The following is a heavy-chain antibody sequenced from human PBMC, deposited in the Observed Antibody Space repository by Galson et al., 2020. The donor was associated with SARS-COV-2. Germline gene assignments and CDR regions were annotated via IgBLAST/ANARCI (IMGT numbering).Heavy chain of an antibody. D-gene: IGHD5-18*01. Sequence: SETLSLTCTVSGGSISSGGSFWSWIRQYPGTGLEWIGYIYYSGSTYYDPSLKSRVTISLDTSKNQFSLKLTSVTAADTAVYYCASGTTGFSSGQRWGAFDYWGHGTLVTVSS. CDR2: IYYSGST. J-gene: IGHJ4*01. CDR1: GGSISSGGSF. V-gene: IGHV4-31*03. CDR3: ASGTTGFSSGQRWGAFDY.